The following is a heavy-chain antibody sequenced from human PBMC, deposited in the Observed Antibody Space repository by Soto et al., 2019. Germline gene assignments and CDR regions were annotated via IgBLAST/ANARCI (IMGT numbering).Heavy chain of an antibody. V-gene: IGHV3-23*01. D-gene: IGHD6-6*01. CDR3: AKGVYSTSSYFDY. Sequence: GGSLRLSCAASGFTFSSYGMSWVRQAPGKGLEWVSTISGSGGSTYYADSVKGRFTISRDNSKNTLYLQMNGLRAEDMAVYYCAKGVYSTSSYFDYWGQGTLVTASS. J-gene: IGHJ4*02. CDR2: ISGSGGST. CDR1: GFTFSSYG.